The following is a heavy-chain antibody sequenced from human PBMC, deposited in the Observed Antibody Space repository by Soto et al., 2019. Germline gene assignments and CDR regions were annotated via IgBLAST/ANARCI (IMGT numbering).Heavy chain of an antibody. CDR1: GGSFSSDSFI. Sequence: SESLSLTCSVSGGSFSSDSFIWSWVRQFPGKGLEWIGYIYYSGTTYYNPSLRSRVIMSVDTSKNQFSLKLSSVTAADTAVYYCARDHKWDGMDVWGQGTTVSVS. CDR2: IYYSGTT. V-gene: IGHV4-31*03. D-gene: IGHD1-26*01. J-gene: IGHJ6*02. CDR3: ARDHKWDGMDV.